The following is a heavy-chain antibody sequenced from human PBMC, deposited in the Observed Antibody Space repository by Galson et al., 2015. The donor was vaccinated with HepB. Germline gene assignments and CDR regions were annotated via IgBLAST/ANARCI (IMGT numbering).Heavy chain of an antibody. J-gene: IGHJ4*02. CDR3: AKDENGVVPAALYFDD. Sequence: YLRLSSAASGFTFSTYAMNWVRQPPGTGLESVSGISGSRNNIYYADSVNGRFTMFRDNSKNMVFLEMNGLRGEDSAVYYCAKDENGVVPAALYFDDGGQGTLVIVSS. CDR2: ISGSRNNI. D-gene: IGHD2-21*01. V-gene: IGHV3-23*01. CDR1: GFTFSTYA.